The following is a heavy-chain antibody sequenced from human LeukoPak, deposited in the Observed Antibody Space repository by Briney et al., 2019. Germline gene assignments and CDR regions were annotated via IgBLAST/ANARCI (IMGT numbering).Heavy chain of an antibody. CDR2: IYYTGST. CDR1: GGSISSYY. V-gene: IGHV4-59*01. J-gene: IGHJ4*02. CDR3: ARQQLSHLYYFDN. Sequence: SETLSLTCTVTGGSISSYYWSWIRQPPGKGLEWIGYIYYTGSTNYNPSLKSRVTISVDTSKNQFSLKLSSVTAADTAVYYCARQQLSHLYYFDNWGQGTLVTVSS. D-gene: IGHD6-13*01.